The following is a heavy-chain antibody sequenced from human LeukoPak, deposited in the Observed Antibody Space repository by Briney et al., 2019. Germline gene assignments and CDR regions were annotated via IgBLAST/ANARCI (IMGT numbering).Heavy chain of an antibody. CDR1: GFTFSNHG. CDR2: ISSSGSTI. V-gene: IGHV3-48*04. CDR3: AKYDSGYFDY. D-gene: IGHD3-16*01. Sequence: GGSLRLSCAASGFTFSNHGMNWVRQAPGKGLEWVSYISSSGSTIYYADSVKGRFTISRDNAKNSPYLQMNSLRAEDTAVYYCAKYDSGYFDYWGQGTLVTVSS. J-gene: IGHJ4*02.